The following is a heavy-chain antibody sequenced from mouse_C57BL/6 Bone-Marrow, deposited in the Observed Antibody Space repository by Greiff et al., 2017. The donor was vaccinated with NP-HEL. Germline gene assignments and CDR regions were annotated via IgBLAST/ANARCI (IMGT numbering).Heavy chain of an antibody. Sequence: EVMLVESGGGLVKPGGSLKLSCAASGFTFSSYTMSWVRQTPEKRLEWVATISGGGGNTYYPDSVKGRFTISRDNAKNTLYLQMSSLRSEDTALYYCARERHYYGSSYGYFDVWGTGTTVTVSS. J-gene: IGHJ1*03. CDR2: ISGGGGNT. CDR1: GFTFSSYT. V-gene: IGHV5-9*01. CDR3: ARERHYYGSSYGYFDV. D-gene: IGHD1-1*01.